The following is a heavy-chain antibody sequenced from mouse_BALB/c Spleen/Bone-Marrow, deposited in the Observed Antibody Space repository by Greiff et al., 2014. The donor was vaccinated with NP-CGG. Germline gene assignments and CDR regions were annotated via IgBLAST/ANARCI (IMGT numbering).Heavy chain of an antibody. Sequence: QVQLQQSGPGLVAPSHSLSITCTVSGFSFTDYCVSWVRQPPGKGLEWLGLIWGGGITYYNSPLKSRLSISKDNSKSQVFLKMYSLQTDDTAMYYCAKLNWDEGDYWGQGTTLTVSS. V-gene: IGHV2-6-5*01. CDR1: GFSFTDYC. CDR2: IWGGGIT. CDR3: AKLNWDEGDY. D-gene: IGHD4-1*01. J-gene: IGHJ2*01.